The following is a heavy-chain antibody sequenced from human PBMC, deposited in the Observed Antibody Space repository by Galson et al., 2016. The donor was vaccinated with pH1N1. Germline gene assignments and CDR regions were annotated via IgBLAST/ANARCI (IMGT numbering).Heavy chain of an antibody. D-gene: IGHD3-9*01. CDR3: ARETPSPSPTVLRYFDWSRGLSAFDM. J-gene: IGHJ3*02. Sequence: SVKVSCKASGFTFSNHGINWVRQAPGLGLEWMGWINTKTGNPTYAQGFTGRFVFSLDTSVNTAYLQINSLKADDTAVYYCARETPSPSPTVLRYFDWSRGLSAFDMWGRGTLVTVSS. V-gene: IGHV7-4-1*02. CDR2: INTKTGNP. CDR1: GFTFSNHG.